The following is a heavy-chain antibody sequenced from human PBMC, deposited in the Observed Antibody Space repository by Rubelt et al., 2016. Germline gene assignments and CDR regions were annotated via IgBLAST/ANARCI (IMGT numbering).Heavy chain of an antibody. V-gene: IGHV3-53*01. Sequence: EVQLVESGGGLIQPGGSLRLSCAASGFTVSSNYMSCVRQAPGQGLAWVSVIYSVGSTYYADSVKGRFPSSRDTSKNTVKLQMNSLRADDTAVYDGAGRSTGVGFDCWGQGTLVTVSS. CDR1: GFTVSSNY. D-gene: IGHD7-27*01. CDR3: AGRSTGVGFDC. J-gene: IGHJ4*02. CDR2: IYSVGST.